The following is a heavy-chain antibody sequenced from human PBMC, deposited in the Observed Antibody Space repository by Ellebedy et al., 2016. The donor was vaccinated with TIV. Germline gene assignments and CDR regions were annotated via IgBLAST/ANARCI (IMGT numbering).Heavy chain of an antibody. J-gene: IGHJ4*02. CDR3: ARGGSSGSSDY. D-gene: IGHD3-10*01. V-gene: IGHV3-30*03. Sequence: GESLKISCVASGFTFRSHGIYWVRQAPGKGLEWVAVISPDGSNKYYADSVKGRFTISRDNSKNTLYLQMNSLRTDDMAVYYCARGGSSGSSDYWGQGTLVTVSS. CDR1: GFTFRSHG. CDR2: ISPDGSNK.